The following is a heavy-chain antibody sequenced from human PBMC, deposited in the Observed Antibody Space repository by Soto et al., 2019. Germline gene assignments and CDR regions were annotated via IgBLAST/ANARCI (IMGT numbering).Heavy chain of an antibody. D-gene: IGHD1-7*01. CDR2: ISYDGSNK. V-gene: IGHV3-30*18. CDR3: AKDLELRSSNWFDP. J-gene: IGHJ5*02. Sequence: GGSLRLSCAASGFTFSSYGMHWVRQAPGKGLEWVAVISYDGSNKYYADSVKGRFTISRDNSKNTLYLQMNSLRAEDTAVYYCAKDLELRSSNWFDPWGQGTLVTVSS. CDR1: GFTFSSYG.